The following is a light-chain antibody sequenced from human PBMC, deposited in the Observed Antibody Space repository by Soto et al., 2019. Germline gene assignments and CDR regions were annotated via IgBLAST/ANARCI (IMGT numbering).Light chain of an antibody. Sequence: EIVLTQSPGTLSLSPGERATLSCRPSQSFNSIYLAWYQQKPGQAPRLLIHGASSRATGIPDRFSGSGSGTDFTLTISRLEPEDFAVYYCQQYGSSQTFGQGTKVDIK. V-gene: IGKV3-20*01. CDR2: GAS. J-gene: IGKJ1*01. CDR3: QQYGSSQT. CDR1: QSFNSIY.